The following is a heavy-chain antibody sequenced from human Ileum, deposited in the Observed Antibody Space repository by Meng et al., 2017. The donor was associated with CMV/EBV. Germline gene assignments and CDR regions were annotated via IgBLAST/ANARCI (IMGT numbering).Heavy chain of an antibody. CDR2: IYVSVST. J-gene: IGHJ4*02. D-gene: IGHD3-3*01. V-gene: IGHV4-4*07. CDR3: AREVDVDGAVPQKGGYYYDY. CDR1: GGSMSGYS. Sequence: VPLQEPVPGPVQPSVPLSLTCSGSGGSMSGYSWGWSRQPAGKGLEWIGRIYVSVSTDYNPSLKSRATMSVDTSKKQFSLRLTSVTAADTAVYFCAREVDVDGAVPQKGGYYYDYWGQGILVTVSS.